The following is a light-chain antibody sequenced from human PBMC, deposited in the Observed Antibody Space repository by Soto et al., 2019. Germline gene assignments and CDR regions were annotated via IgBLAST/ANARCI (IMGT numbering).Light chain of an antibody. V-gene: IGKV3-20*01. CDR1: QSVTSSS. J-gene: IGKJ2*01. CDR3: QQYGNSPT. CDR2: GTS. Sequence: ENVLRQSPGTLSLSPGDRATVSCRASQSVTSSSLAWYQQKPGQGPRLLMYGTSRRATGIPDRFSGSGSGTDFTLTISRLEPEDSAMYYCQQYGNSPTFGQGTKLQIK.